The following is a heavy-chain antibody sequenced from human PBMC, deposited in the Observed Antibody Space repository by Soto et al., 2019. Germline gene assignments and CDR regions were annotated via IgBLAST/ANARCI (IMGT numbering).Heavy chain of an antibody. J-gene: IGHJ6*02. D-gene: IGHD3-10*02. Sequence: PSETLSLTCTVSGGSISGYYWSWIRQPPGKGLEWPGYIYYSGSTNYNPSLKSRVTISVDTSKNQFSLELSSVTAADTAVYYCARDGGAMFANYYYYGMDVWGQGTTVTVSS. CDR3: ARDGGAMFANYYYYGMDV. V-gene: IGHV4-59*01. CDR1: GGSISGYY. CDR2: IYYSGST.